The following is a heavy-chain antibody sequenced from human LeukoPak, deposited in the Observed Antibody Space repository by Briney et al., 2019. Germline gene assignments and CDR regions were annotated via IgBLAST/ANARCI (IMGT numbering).Heavy chain of an antibody. V-gene: IGHV3-23*01. Sequence: GGSLRLSCAASGFTSSSYAMSWVRQAPGKGLEGVSAISGSGGSTYYADSVKGRFTISRDNSKNTLYLQMNSLRAEDTAVYYCAKDRGSRVTGPTPWFDPWGQGTLVIVSS. CDR3: AKDRGSRVTGPTPWFDP. CDR1: GFTSSSYA. D-gene: IGHD1-20*01. CDR2: ISGSGGST. J-gene: IGHJ5*02.